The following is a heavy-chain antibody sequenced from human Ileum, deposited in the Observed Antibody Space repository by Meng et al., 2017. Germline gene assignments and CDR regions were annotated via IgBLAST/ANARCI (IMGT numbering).Heavy chain of an antibody. Sequence: GESLKISCAASGFTFSSYSMNWVRQAPGKGLEWVSSISSSSSYIFYADSVKGRFTISRDNAKNSLYLQMNSLRTEDTAVYYCSRDRDYDILTGYYHDAFDIWGQGKRV. D-gene: IGHD3-9*01. J-gene: IGHJ3*02. CDR2: ISSSSSYI. CDR1: GFTFSSYS. V-gene: IGHV3-21*01. CDR3: SRDRDYDILTGYYHDAFDI.